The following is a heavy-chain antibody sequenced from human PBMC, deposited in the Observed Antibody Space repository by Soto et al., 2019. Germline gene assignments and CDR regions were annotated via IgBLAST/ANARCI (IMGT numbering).Heavy chain of an antibody. CDR2: IIPILGIA. Sequence: GSSVNVSCKASGGTFSSYTISWVRQAPGQGLEWMGRIIPILGIANYAQKFQGRVTITADKSTSTAYMELSSLRSEDRAVYYCARVADYDYFWGQGNLVTVSS. D-gene: IGHD3-16*01. CDR1: GGTFSSYT. J-gene: IGHJ4*02. V-gene: IGHV1-69*02. CDR3: ARVADYDYF.